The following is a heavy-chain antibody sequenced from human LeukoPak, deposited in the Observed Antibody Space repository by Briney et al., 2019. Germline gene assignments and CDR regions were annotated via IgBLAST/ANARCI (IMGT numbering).Heavy chain of an antibody. Sequence: GGSLRLSCAASGFTFSSYAMSWVRQAPGKGLEWVSAIGGSGGSTYYADSVKGRFTISRDNSKNTLYLQMNSLRAEDTAVYYCAKDLGPRYSYGLLGGNDAFDIWGQGTMVTVSS. V-gene: IGHV3-23*01. D-gene: IGHD5-18*01. J-gene: IGHJ3*02. CDR2: IGGSGGST. CDR1: GFTFSSYA. CDR3: AKDLGPRYSYGLLGGNDAFDI.